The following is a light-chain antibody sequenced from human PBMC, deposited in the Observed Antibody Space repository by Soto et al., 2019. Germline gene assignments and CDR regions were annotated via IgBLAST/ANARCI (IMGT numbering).Light chain of an antibody. Sequence: EIVLTQSRGTLSLSPGEGATLSCRASQSISRSYLAWYQQKPGQAPRLLIYGASSRATGIPDIFSGSGSGTDFTLTISRLDPEDFAVYYCQQYGSSPYTFGQGTKLEIK. J-gene: IGKJ2*01. CDR1: QSISRSY. CDR2: GAS. CDR3: QQYGSSPYT. V-gene: IGKV3-20*01.